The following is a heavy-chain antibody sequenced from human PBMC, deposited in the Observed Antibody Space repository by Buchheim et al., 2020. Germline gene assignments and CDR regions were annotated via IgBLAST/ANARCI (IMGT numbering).Heavy chain of an antibody. D-gene: IGHD4-23*01. CDR3: ARDKGETPTAGPTYYYYYGMDV. CDR1: GYTFTSYY. J-gene: IGHJ6*02. CDR2: INPSGGST. Sequence: QVQLVQSGAEVKKPGASVKVSCKASGYTFTSYYMHWVRQAPGQGLEWMGIINPSGGSTSYAQKFQGRVTMTRDTSTSTVYMELSSLRSEDTAVYYCARDKGETPTAGPTYYYYYGMDVWGQGTT. V-gene: IGHV1-46*01.